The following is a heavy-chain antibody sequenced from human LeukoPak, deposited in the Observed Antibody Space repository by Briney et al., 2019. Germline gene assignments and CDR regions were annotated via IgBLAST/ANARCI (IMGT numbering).Heavy chain of an antibody. V-gene: IGHV3-23*01. CDR3: AKLPQYGYYYMDV. Sequence: GGSLRLSCAASGFTFSSYAMSWVRQAPGKGLEWVSAISGSGGSTYYADSVKGRFTISRDNSKNTLYLQMNSLRAEDTAVYYCAKLPQYGYYYMDVWGKRTTVTVSS. J-gene: IGHJ6*03. CDR2: ISGSGGST. D-gene: IGHD4-11*01. CDR1: GFTFSSYA.